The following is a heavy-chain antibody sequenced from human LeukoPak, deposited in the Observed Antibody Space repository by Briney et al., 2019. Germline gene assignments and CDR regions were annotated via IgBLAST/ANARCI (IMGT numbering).Heavy chain of an antibody. CDR2: IYHSGST. D-gene: IGHD1-1*01. CDR3: ASVYNWNDVVAFDI. J-gene: IGHJ3*02. CDR1: GYSISSGYY. Sequence: KPSETLSLTCAVSGYSISSGYYWGWIRPPPGKGLEWIGSIYHSGSTYYNPSLKSRVTISVDTSKNQFSLKLSSVTAADTAVYYCASVYNWNDVVAFDIWGQGTMVTVSS. V-gene: IGHV4-38-2*01.